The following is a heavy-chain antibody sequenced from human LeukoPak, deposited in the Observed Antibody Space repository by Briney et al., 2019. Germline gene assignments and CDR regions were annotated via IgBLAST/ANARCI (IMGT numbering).Heavy chain of an antibody. Sequence: GESLKISCKGSGYRSNAYWIAWVRQMPGKGLEWTGIIYPDDSDTRYSPSFQGQVTISADKSVRTAYLQWSSLKASDTAMYYCARPNITSYYDSRGYDAFDVWGQGTMVTVSS. D-gene: IGHD3-22*01. CDR1: GYRSNAYW. CDR2: IYPDDSDT. J-gene: IGHJ3*01. CDR3: ARPNITSYYDSRGYDAFDV. V-gene: IGHV5-51*01.